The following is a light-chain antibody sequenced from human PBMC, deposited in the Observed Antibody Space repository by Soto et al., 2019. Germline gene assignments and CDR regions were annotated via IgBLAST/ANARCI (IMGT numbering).Light chain of an antibody. CDR3: QQANSFQWT. Sequence: DIQMTQSPSSVSASVGDRVTITCRASQGINNWLAWYQQKPGKVPKLLIYAASRLQSGVPSRFSGSGSGTDFTLTISSLQPEDFATYYCQQANSFQWTFGQGTKVEIK. CDR1: QGINNW. J-gene: IGKJ1*01. V-gene: IGKV1-12*01. CDR2: AAS.